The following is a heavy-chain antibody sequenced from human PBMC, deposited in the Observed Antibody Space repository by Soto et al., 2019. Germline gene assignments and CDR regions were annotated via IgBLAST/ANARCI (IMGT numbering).Heavy chain of an antibody. D-gene: IGHD2-15*01. CDR1: GFSFSTYW. J-gene: IGHJ3*02. Sequence: GGSLRLSCAASGFSFSTYWMNWVRQAPGKGLEWVADIKQDGRKKSYVDSVKGRFTIARDNAKNSLYLQMNSLSGEDTAVYYCVREGRLLGAFDIWGQGTMVTVSS. CDR3: VREGRLLGAFDI. V-gene: IGHV3-7*01. CDR2: IKQDGRKK.